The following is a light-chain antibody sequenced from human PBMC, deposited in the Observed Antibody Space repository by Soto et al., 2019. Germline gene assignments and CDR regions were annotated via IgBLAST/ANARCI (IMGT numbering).Light chain of an antibody. CDR1: QSVRDN. Sequence: EIGMTQSPATLSVSPGERATLSCRASQSVRDNLAWYQQKPGQTPRLLIYGASIRATGIPARFSGSGSGTEFTLTISSLQSEDFAVYYCQQYDNWPLTFGGGTKVEIK. J-gene: IGKJ4*01. V-gene: IGKV3-15*01. CDR2: GAS. CDR3: QQYDNWPLT.